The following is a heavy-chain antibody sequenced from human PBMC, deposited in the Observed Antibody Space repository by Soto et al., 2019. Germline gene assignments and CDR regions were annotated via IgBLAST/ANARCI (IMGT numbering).Heavy chain of an antibody. Sequence: QVQLLQSGAEVKKPGASVKVSCKASGYTFTYYGITWVRQAPGQGLEWMGWISTNNGNTNYAQKLQGRVTMTTDASTSTAYMELRSLRSDDTAVFYCARDIIYGSGSCDYWGQGTLVTVSS. D-gene: IGHD3-10*01. CDR1: GYTFTYYG. J-gene: IGHJ4*02. CDR3: ARDIIYGSGSCDY. V-gene: IGHV1-18*01. CDR2: ISTNNGNT.